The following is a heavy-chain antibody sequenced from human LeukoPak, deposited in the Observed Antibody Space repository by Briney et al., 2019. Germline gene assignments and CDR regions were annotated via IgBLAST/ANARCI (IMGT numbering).Heavy chain of an antibody. J-gene: IGHJ3*02. V-gene: IGHV3-23*01. CDR3: AKQGISLGTYAFDI. Sequence: GGSLRLSCAASGFTFSSYGMSWVRQAPGKGLEWVSAISGSGGSTYYADSVKGRFTISRDNSKNTLYLQMNSLGAEDTAVYYCAKQGISLGTYAFDIWGQGTIVTVSS. CDR2: ISGSGGST. D-gene: IGHD3-3*02. CDR1: GFTFSSYG.